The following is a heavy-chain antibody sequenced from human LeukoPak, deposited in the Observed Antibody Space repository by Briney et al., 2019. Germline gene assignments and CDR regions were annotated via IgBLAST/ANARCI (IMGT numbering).Heavy chain of an antibody. CDR3: ARTYGGVYAFDI. Sequence: PSETLSLTCAVSGGPLTSYYWSWVREPPGKGLEWVGFIYYRGSTNYNPSLESRVTISVDTSKNRFSLKLSSVTAADTAVYYCARTYGGVYAFDIWGQGTMVTVSS. V-gene: IGHV4-59*12. CDR1: GGPLTSYY. J-gene: IGHJ3*02. D-gene: IGHD4-17*01. CDR2: IYYRGST.